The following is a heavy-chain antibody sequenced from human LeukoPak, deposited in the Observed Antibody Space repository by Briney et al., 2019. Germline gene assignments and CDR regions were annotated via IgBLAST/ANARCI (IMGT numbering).Heavy chain of an antibody. V-gene: IGHV5-51*01. D-gene: IGHD6-13*01. J-gene: IGHJ4*02. CDR2: IYPGDSDT. Sequence: GESLKISCKGSGYSFTSYWIGWVRQMPGKGLEWMGIIYPGDSDTRYSPSFQGQVTISADKSISTAYLQWSSLKASDTAMYYCARRYSSSWYAAGGGIFDYWGQGTLVTVSS. CDR1: GYSFTSYW. CDR3: ARRYSSSWYAAGGGIFDY.